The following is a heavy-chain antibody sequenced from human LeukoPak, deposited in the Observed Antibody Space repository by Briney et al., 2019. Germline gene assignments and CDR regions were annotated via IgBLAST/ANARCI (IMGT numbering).Heavy chain of an antibody. Sequence: SETLSLTCAVYGGSFSGYYWSWIRQPPGKGLEWIGEINHSGSTYYNPSLKSRVTISVDTSKNQFSLKLSSVTAADTAVYYCARGYCSSTSCYYDAFDIWGQGTMVTVSS. CDR1: GGSFSGYY. CDR2: INHSGST. CDR3: ARGYCSSTSCYYDAFDI. J-gene: IGHJ3*02. V-gene: IGHV4-34*01. D-gene: IGHD2-2*01.